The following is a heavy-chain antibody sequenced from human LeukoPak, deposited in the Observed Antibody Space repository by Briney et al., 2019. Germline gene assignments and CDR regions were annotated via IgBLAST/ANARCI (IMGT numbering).Heavy chain of an antibody. Sequence: PSETLSLTCAVYGGSFSGYYWSWIRQPPGKGLEWIGEINHSGSTNYNPSLKSRVTISVDTSKNQFSLKLSSVTAADTAVYYCARGYLTTVTTARGSGFDYWGQGTLVTVSS. D-gene: IGHD4-11*01. CDR2: INHSGST. J-gene: IGHJ4*02. CDR3: ARGYLTTVTTARGSGFDY. V-gene: IGHV4-34*01. CDR1: GGSFSGYY.